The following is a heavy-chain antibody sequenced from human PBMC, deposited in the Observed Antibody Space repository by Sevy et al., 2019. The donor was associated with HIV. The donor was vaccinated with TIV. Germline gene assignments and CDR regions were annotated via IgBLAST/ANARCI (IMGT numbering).Heavy chain of an antibody. Sequence: SETLSLTCAVYGGSFSGYYWSWIRQPPGKGLEWIGEINHSGSTNYNPSLKSRVTISVDTSKNQFSLKLSSVTAADTAVYYCARAGQTMIRPYYFDYWGQGTLVTASS. CDR1: GGSFSGYY. CDR3: ARAGQTMIRPYYFDY. D-gene: IGHD3-22*01. CDR2: INHSGST. J-gene: IGHJ4*02. V-gene: IGHV4-34*01.